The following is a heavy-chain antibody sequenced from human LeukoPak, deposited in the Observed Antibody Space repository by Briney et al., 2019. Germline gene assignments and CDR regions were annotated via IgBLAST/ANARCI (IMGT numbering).Heavy chain of an antibody. Sequence: ASVKVSCKASGYTFTTYDINWVRQATGQGLEWMGLVNPNSGNTGYAQKFQGRVTITRDTSASTAYMELSSLRSEDTAVYYCARGRCLGSTNCYYFDSWGQGTLVTVSS. D-gene: IGHD2-2*01. V-gene: IGHV1-8*01. CDR3: ARGRCLGSTNCYYFDS. J-gene: IGHJ4*02. CDR2: VNPNSGNT. CDR1: GYTFTTYD.